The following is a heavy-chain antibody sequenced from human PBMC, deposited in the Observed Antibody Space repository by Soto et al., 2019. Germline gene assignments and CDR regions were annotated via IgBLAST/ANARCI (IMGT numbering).Heavy chain of an antibody. D-gene: IGHD3-10*01. V-gene: IGHV4-30-4*01. Sequence: SETLSLTCTVSGGSISSGDYYWSWIRQPPGKGLEWIGYIYYSGSTYYNPSLRSRVTISVDTSKNQFSLKLSSVIAADTAVYYCARDGVWFGDGVAYYYGMDVWGQGTTVTVSS. CDR2: IYYSGST. CDR3: ARDGVWFGDGVAYYYGMDV. CDR1: GGSISSGDYY. J-gene: IGHJ6*02.